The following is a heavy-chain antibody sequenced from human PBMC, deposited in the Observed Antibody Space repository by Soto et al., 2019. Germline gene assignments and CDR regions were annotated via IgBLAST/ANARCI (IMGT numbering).Heavy chain of an antibody. J-gene: IGHJ4*02. CDR3: ARDALQYYDRDGRLAG. CDR1: GFTFRHYS. V-gene: IGHV3-48*02. CDR2: ISTSSSPR. D-gene: IGHD3-16*01. Sequence: QPGGSLKLSCAASGFTFRHYSMNWVRQAPGKGLEWVACISTSSSPRYYADSVKGRFTISRDNDRKSIYLEMSSLRDEDTAIYYCARDALQYYDRDGRLAGWGPGTLVTVSS.